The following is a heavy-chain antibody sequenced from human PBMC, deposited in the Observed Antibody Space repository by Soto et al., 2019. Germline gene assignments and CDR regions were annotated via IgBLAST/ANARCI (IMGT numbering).Heavy chain of an antibody. CDR3: ARVHGDYVYYYYYMDV. J-gene: IGHJ6*03. CDR2: INHSGST. Sequence: SETLSLTCAVYGGSFSGYYWSWIRQPPGKGLEWIGEINHSGSTNYNPSLKSRVTISVDTSKYQFSLKLSSVTAADTAVYYRARVHGDYVYYYYYMDVWGKGTTVTVSS. V-gene: IGHV4-34*01. D-gene: IGHD4-17*01. CDR1: GGSFSGYY.